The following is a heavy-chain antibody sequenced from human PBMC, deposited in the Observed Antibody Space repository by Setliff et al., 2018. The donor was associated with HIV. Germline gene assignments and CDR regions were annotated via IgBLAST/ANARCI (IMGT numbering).Heavy chain of an antibody. V-gene: IGHV1-8*02. CDR1: GYTFTNYD. CDR2: MSPKSGNT. J-gene: IGHJ4*02. Sequence: ASVKVSCKASGYTFTNYDINWVRQATGQGLEWMGWMSPKSGNTGYAQKFQGRVTMTRNTSISTVYMELSSLRSEDTAVYYCARSRPQISIFGLVQHYWGQGTLVTVS. D-gene: IGHD3-3*01. CDR3: ARSRPQISIFGLVQHY.